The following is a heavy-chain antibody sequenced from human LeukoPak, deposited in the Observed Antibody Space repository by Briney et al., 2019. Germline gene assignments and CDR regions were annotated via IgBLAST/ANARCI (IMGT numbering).Heavy chain of an antibody. D-gene: IGHD5-18*01. Sequence: GRSLRLSCAASGFTFSSYGMHWVRQAPSKGLEWVAVIWYDGGNKYYADSVKGRFTISRDNSKNTLYLQMNSLRAEDTAVYYRAKGPEDTAMDDFDYWGQGTLVTVSS. CDR3: AKGPEDTAMDDFDY. CDR1: GFTFSSYG. J-gene: IGHJ4*02. V-gene: IGHV3-33*06. CDR2: IWYDGGNK.